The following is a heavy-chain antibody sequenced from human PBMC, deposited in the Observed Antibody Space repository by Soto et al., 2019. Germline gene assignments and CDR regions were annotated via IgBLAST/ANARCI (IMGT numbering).Heavy chain of an antibody. CDR1: GGTFSSYA. J-gene: IGHJ6*02. Sequence: SVKVSCKASGGTFSSYAIGWVRQAPGQGLEWMGGIIPIFGTANYAQKFQGRVTITADESTSTAYMELSSLRSEDTAVYYCARGTVTTTRPYYYYGMDVWGQGTTVTVSS. V-gene: IGHV1-69*13. CDR3: ARGTVTTTRPYYYYGMDV. D-gene: IGHD4-4*01. CDR2: IIPIFGTA.